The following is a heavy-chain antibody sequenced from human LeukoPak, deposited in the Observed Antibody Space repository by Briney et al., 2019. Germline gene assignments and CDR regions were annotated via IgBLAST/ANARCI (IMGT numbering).Heavy chain of an antibody. CDR3: ATWNYLDAFDI. Sequence: SQTLSLTCTVSGGSISSGGYYWSWIRQHPGTGLEWIGYIYYSGSTYYNPSLKSRVTISVDTSKNQFSLKLSSVTAADTAVYYCATWNYLDAFDIWGQGTMVTVSS. J-gene: IGHJ3*02. V-gene: IGHV4-31*03. D-gene: IGHD1-7*01. CDR1: GGSISSGGYY. CDR2: IYYSGST.